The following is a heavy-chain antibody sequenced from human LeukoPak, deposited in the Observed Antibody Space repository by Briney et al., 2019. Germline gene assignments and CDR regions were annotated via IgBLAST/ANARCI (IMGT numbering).Heavy chain of an antibody. Sequence: GGSLRLSCVASGFTFSSSGMNWVRQAPGKGLDWVSSISGSGNSTYDADSVKGRFTISRDNSKNTLYLQMNSLRAEDAAVYYCAKTSGLGNFESWGQGTLVTVSS. CDR1: GFTFSSSG. V-gene: IGHV3-23*01. J-gene: IGHJ4*02. D-gene: IGHD3-10*01. CDR2: ISGSGNST. CDR3: AKTSGLGNFES.